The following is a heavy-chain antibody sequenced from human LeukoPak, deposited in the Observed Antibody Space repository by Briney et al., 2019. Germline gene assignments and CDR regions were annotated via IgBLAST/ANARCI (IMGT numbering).Heavy chain of an antibody. Sequence: GASVKVSCKASGGTFSSYAISWVRQAPGQGLEWMGEIIPIFGTANYAQKFQGRVTITADESTSTAYMELSSLRSEDTAVYYCASASRTLLWFGELWVYWGQGTLVTVSS. CDR1: GGTFSSYA. CDR3: ASASRTLLWFGELWVY. V-gene: IGHV1-69*13. CDR2: IIPIFGTA. J-gene: IGHJ4*02. D-gene: IGHD3-10*01.